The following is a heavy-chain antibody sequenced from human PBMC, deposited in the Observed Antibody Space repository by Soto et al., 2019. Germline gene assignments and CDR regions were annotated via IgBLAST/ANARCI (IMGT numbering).Heavy chain of an antibody. J-gene: IGHJ6*02. CDR1: DYTFTSYG. CDR2: KIAYNGHT. CDR3: ARGEVRNYYYYGIDV. V-gene: IGHV1-18*01. Sequence: SVNVSCKASDYTFTSYGISWVRQAPGQGLEWMGWKIAYNGHTNYAQTLQGGVTMTTDTSTSTAYMELRSLRSDHTAVYDCARGEVRNYYYYGIDVWGQGTTVTVSS.